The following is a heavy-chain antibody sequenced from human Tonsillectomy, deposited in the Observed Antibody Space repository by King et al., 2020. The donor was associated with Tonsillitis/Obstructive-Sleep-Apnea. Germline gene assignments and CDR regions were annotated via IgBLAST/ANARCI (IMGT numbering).Heavy chain of an antibody. CDR3: AGEDGYCSGGSCYSKAFDI. CDR2: ISFDGGNK. D-gene: IGHD2-15*01. J-gene: IGHJ3*02. Sequence: VQLVESGGGVVQPGRSLRLSCAASRFTFSSYAMHWDRQVPGKGLEWVAVISFDGGNKYYADSVKGRFTISRDNSKNTLYLQMNSLRAEDTALYYCAGEDGYCSGGSCYSKAFDIWGQGTMVTVSS. CDR1: RFTFSSYA. V-gene: IGHV3-30*01.